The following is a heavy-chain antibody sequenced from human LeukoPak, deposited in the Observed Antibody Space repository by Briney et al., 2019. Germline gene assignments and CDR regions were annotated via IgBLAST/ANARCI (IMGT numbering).Heavy chain of an antibody. CDR3: ASARGYSSEYK. D-gene: IGHD6-19*01. Sequence: SETLSLTCTVSGGSISGYYWSWIRQPPGKGLEWIGYIYYSGSTKYNPSLKSRVNFSVDTSKNQFSLRLTSVTAADTAVYYCASARGYSSEYKWGQGTLVTVSS. CDR2: IYYSGST. J-gene: IGHJ4*02. V-gene: IGHV4-59*01. CDR1: GGSISGYY.